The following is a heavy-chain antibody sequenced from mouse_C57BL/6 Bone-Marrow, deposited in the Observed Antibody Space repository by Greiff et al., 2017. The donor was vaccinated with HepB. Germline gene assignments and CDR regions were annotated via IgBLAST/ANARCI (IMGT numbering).Heavy chain of an antibody. J-gene: IGHJ4*01. CDR2: IWTGGGT. D-gene: IGHD1-1*01. CDR3: ARKAYYYGPYAMDY. CDR1: GFSLTSYA. Sequence: VMLVESGPGLVAPSQSLSITCTVSGFSLTSYAISWVRQPPGKGLEWLGVIWTGGGTNYNSALKSRLSISKVNSKSQVFLKMNSLQTDDTARYYCARKAYYYGPYAMDYWGQGTSVTVSS. V-gene: IGHV2-9-1*01.